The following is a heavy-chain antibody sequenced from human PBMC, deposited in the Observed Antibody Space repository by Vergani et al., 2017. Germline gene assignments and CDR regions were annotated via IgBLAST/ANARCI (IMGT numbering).Heavy chain of an antibody. CDR2: IYYSGST. Sequence: LQLQESYPGLVKPSETLSLICTVSGGSIRSTFYYLGWIRQPPGKGLEWIGTIYYSGSTHYNPSLKRRVTISVDTSKNQFSLKLKSVTAADTAVYYCARHKEQLVPGNYYYYYYMDVSGKGTTVTVSS. J-gene: IGHJ6*03. CDR1: GGSIRSTFYY. D-gene: IGHD6-13*01. V-gene: IGHV4-39*01. CDR3: ARHKEQLVPGNYYYYYYMDV.